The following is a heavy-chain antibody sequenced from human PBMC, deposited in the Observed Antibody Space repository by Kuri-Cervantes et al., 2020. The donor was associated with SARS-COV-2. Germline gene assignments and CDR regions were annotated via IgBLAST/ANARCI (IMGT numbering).Heavy chain of an antibody. V-gene: IGHV3-30*18. J-gene: IGHJ6*02. D-gene: IGHD3-16*01. CDR1: GFTFSDHY. CDR3: AKMGDNHSKGDYGNEV. Sequence: GGSLRLSCAASGFTFSDHYMDWVRQAPGKGLEWVALISTDGNNRYYVDFLKGRFTISRDNSKNTLHLDMNSLRPEDTGVYYCAKMGDNHSKGDYGNEVWGQGITVTVSS. CDR2: ISTDGNNR.